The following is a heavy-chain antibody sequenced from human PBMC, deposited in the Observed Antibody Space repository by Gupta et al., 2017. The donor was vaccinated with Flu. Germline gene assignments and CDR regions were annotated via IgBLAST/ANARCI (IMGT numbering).Heavy chain of an antibody. V-gene: IGHV3-23*01. CDR2: ISGSGGST. Sequence: EVQLLESGGGLVQPGGSLRLSCAASGFTFSSYAMSWVRQAQGKGLEWVSAISGSGGSTYYADSVKGRFTISRDNSKNTLYLQMNSLRAEDTAVYYCAKIRSRERIAVAGINDYWGQGTLVTVSS. CDR1: GFTFSSYA. J-gene: IGHJ4*02. CDR3: AKIRSRERIAVAGINDY. D-gene: IGHD6-19*01.